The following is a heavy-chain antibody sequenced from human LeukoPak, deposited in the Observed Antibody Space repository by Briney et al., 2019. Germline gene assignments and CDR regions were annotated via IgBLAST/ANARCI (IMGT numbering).Heavy chain of an antibody. D-gene: IGHD6-19*01. Sequence: GGSLRLSCAASAFPFSNYGMHWVRQAPGKGLEWVAVIWHDGSHKYYADSVTGRFTISRDNSKNTLYLQMNSLRAEDTAIYYCASGVYSSGWYLDYWGQGTLVTVSS. CDR1: AFPFSNYG. CDR3: ASGVYSSGWYLDY. CDR2: IWHDGSHK. V-gene: IGHV3-33*01. J-gene: IGHJ4*02.